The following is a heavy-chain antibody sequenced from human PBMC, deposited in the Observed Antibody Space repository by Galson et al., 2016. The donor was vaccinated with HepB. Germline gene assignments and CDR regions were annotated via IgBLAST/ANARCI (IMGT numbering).Heavy chain of an antibody. J-gene: IGHJ5*02. CDR2: IYSGGTT. D-gene: IGHD1-26*01. Sequence: SLRLSCAASGFTVSNNYMSWVRQAPGKGLEWVSFIYSGGTTTYASSVRGRFTIARDNSNKTLYPQINSLRAEDTAVYYRGRDVGPWGQGTLVTVSS. CDR1: GFTVSNNY. V-gene: IGHV3-53*01. CDR3: GRDVGP.